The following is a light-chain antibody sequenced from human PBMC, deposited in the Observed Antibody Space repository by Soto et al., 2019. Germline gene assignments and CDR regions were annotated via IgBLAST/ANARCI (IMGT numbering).Light chain of an antibody. CDR1: QSISSW. J-gene: IGKJ3*01. Sequence: DIQMTQSPSTLSASVGDRVTITCRASQSISSWLAWYQQKPGKAPKLLIYDASSLESGVPSRFSGSGSGTEFTLTISSLQPDDFATYYCQQYNIYFFFTFGPGTKVDIK. V-gene: IGKV1-5*01. CDR2: DAS. CDR3: QQYNIYFFFT.